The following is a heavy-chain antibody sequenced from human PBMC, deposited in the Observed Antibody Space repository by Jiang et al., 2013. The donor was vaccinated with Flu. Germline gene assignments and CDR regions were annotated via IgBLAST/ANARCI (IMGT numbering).Heavy chain of an antibody. Sequence: VQLLESGGGLVKPGGSLRLSCAASGFSFKNAWMSWVRQGPGKGLEWVGRIKSKTDGATTDYAAPVQGRLTISRDDSKNTLYLHMNSLKTEDTAVYFCTTEMIGGGDQEVFAFVIWGQGTMVTVSS. CDR1: GFSFKNAW. J-gene: IGHJ3*02. CDR3: TTEMIGGGDQEVFAFVI. D-gene: IGHD2-21*01. CDR2: IKSKTDGATT. V-gene: IGHV3-15*01.